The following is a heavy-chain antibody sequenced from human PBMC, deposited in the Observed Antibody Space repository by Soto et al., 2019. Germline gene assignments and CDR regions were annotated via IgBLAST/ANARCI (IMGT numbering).Heavy chain of an antibody. CDR2: IIPIFGTA. D-gene: IGHD3-3*01. CDR1: GGTFSSYA. J-gene: IGHJ5*02. V-gene: IGHV1-69*13. CDR3: ASGVELPPRTLSGWFAP. Sequence: EASVKVSCKASGGTFSSYAISWVRQAPGQGLEWMGGIIPIFGTANYAQKFQGRVTITADESTSTAYMELSSLRSEDTAVYYCASGVELPPRTLSGWFAPWGQGTLVTVSS.